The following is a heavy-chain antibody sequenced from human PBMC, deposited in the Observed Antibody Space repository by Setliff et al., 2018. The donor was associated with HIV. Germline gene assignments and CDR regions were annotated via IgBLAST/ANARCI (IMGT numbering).Heavy chain of an antibody. J-gene: IGHJ3*02. CDR1: GGSTSGSSYS. Sequence: PSETLSLTCTVAGGSTSGSSYSWGWIRQRPGMELEWIASIYHNGNTYYNPSLKSRVTMSVDTSKNQFSLKPSAVTAADTAAYYCATSLITVPPEAFDIWGQGTMVTVSS. V-gene: IGHV4-39*07. D-gene: IGHD4-4*01. CDR2: IYHNGNT. CDR3: ATSLITVPPEAFDI.